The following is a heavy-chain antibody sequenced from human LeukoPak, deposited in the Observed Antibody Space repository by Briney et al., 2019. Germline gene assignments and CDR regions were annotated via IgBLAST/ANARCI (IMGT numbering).Heavy chain of an antibody. D-gene: IGHD3-22*01. CDR1: GFTFSSYW. CDR3: ARELVYYDRSGYHLSDAFDI. Sequence: PGGSLRLSCAASGFTFSSYWMNWVRQAPGKGLEWVANIKQDGNEKYYVDSVKGRFTISRDNAKNSVYLQMNSLRAKDTAVYYCARELVYYDRSGYHLSDAFDIWGQGTLVTVSS. CDR2: IKQDGNEK. V-gene: IGHV3-7*01. J-gene: IGHJ3*02.